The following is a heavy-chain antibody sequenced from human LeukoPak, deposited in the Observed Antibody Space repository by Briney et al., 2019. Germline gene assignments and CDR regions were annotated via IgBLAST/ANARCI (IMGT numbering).Heavy chain of an antibody. CDR1: GYTFTGYY. CDR2: INPNSGGT. J-gene: IGHJ3*02. D-gene: IGHD2-2*01. CDR3: ARDYSTYCSSTSCQTAHDI. Sequence: ASXXVXCKASGYTFTGYYMHWVRQAPGQGLEWMGWINPNSGGTNYAQKFQGRVTMTRDTSISTAYMELSRLRSDDTAVYYCARDYSTYCSSTSCQTAHDIWGQGTMVTVSS. V-gene: IGHV1-2*02.